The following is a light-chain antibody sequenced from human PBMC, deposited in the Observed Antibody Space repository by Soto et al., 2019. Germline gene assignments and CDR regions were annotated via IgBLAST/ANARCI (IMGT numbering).Light chain of an antibody. CDR3: QQYSSSPYT. V-gene: IGKV3D-20*01. Sequence: EIVLTQSPGTLSLSPGERATLSCGASQTVSSGYLAWYQQRPGLAPRLLIYDASSRATGIPDRFSGSGSGTDFSLTISRLEPEDFAVYYCQQYSSSPYTFGQGTKLEIK. CDR1: QTVSSGY. CDR2: DAS. J-gene: IGKJ2*01.